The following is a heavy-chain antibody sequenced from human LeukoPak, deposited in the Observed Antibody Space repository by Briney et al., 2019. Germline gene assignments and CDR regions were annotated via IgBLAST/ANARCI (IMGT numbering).Heavy chain of an antibody. CDR3: AKAAAYNMDV. J-gene: IGHJ6*04. D-gene: IGHD5-24*01. CDR2: IFSSGVT. Sequence: PSGTLSLTCAVSGDPISDNKWWSWVRQPPGKGLEWIGEIFSSGVTNYNPSLKSRVTILIDKSENQFSLRLSSVTAADTAIYYCAKAAAYNMDVWGKGTTVTVSS. V-gene: IGHV4-4*02. CDR1: GDPISDNKW.